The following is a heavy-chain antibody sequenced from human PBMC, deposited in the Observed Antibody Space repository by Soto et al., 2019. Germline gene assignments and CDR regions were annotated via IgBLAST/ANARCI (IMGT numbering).Heavy chain of an antibody. V-gene: IGHV4-59*01. CDR2: IYYSGST. CDR1: GGSISSYY. Sequence: PSETLSLTCTVSGGSISSYYWSWIRQPPGKGLEWIGYIYYSGSTNYNPSLKSRVTISVDTSKNQFSLKLSSVTAADTAVYYCARGGYDSGDYFDYWGQGTLVTVSS. D-gene: IGHD5-12*01. CDR3: ARGGYDSGDYFDY. J-gene: IGHJ4*02.